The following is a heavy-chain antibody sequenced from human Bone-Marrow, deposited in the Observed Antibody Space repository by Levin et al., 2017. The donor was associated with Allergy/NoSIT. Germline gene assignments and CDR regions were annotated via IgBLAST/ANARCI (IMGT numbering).Heavy chain of an antibody. CDR2: IWYDGTNK. D-gene: IGHD4/OR15-4a*01. CDR1: GFTFSDYG. Sequence: GESLKISCAVSGFTFSDYGMHWVRMLPGKGLEWVAVIWYDGTNKYYADSVKGRFTISRDNSKNTLYIEMNSLRGDDTAVYFCARDGANGIMGSFDYWGQGALVTVSS. V-gene: IGHV3-33*01. J-gene: IGHJ4*02. CDR3: ARDGANGIMGSFDY.